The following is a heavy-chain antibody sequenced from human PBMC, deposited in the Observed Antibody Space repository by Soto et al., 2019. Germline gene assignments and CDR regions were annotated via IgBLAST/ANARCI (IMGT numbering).Heavy chain of an antibody. V-gene: IGHV3-7*01. CDR3: ATRAGAPAD. Sequence: EVQLVESGGGLVPPGGSLILSCAASGFSFNTYWMSWIRQAPGKGLEWVANINEDGNKQNYVDSVRGRFTISRDNAKTSVNMQMNSRRVEDTAVYYCATRAGAPADWGQGTLVTVSS. CDR2: INEDGNKQ. J-gene: IGHJ4*02. D-gene: IGHD6-25*01. CDR1: GFSFNTYW.